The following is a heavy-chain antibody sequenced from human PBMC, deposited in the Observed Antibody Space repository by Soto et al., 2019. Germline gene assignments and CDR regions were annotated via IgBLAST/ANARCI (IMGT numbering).Heavy chain of an antibody. CDR1: GFSLSTRGVG. J-gene: IGHJ4*02. CDR3: ARSLWFGELL. Sequence: QITLKESGPTLVKPTQTLTLTCSFSGFSLSTRGVGVGWIRQPPGKALEWLALIYWDDDRRYSPSLKSRLTITKATSKTQVVLTMTNMDPVDTATYYCARSLWFGELLWGEGTLVTVSS. CDR2: IYWDDDR. V-gene: IGHV2-5*02. D-gene: IGHD3-10*01.